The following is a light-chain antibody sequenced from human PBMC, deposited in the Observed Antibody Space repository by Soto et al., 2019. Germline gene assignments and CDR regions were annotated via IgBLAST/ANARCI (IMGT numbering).Light chain of an antibody. CDR3: QNSDSTLSGSNVV. CDR1: SPNIGANYD. V-gene: IGLV1-40*01. Sequence: QSVLTQPPSVSGAPGQRVTISCTGSSPNIGANYDVHWYQQLPGTAPKLLIYGNSNRPSGVPDRFSGSKSGTSASLAITGLQAEDDDDYYCQNSDSTLSGSNVVFGGGTKLTVL. CDR2: GNS. J-gene: IGLJ2*01.